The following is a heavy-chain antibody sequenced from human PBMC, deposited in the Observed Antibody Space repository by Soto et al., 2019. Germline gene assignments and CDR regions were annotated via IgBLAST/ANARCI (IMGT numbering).Heavy chain of an antibody. CDR3: ARDSSGWGLDV. D-gene: IGHD6-19*01. J-gene: IGHJ6*02. CDR2: IGTAGNT. V-gene: IGHV3-13*01. Sequence: PGGSLRLSCAASGFTFSGYDMHWVRQVSGKGLEWVSLIGTAGNTHYPDSVKGRFIISRDNAKNILYLQMNSLRAEDTAVYYCARDSSGWGLDVWGQGTTVTVSS. CDR1: GFTFSGYD.